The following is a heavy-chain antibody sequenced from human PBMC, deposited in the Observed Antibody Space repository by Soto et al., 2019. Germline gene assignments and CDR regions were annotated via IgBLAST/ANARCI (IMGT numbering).Heavy chain of an antibody. CDR3: ARLHTSGYYYYFDH. CDR1: GASISRSRYY. D-gene: IGHD3-22*01. V-gene: IGHV4-39*01. Sequence: SETLSLTCTVSGASISRSRYYWGWIRQPPGKGLEWIGSIYFSGSTYYNPSLKSRATISVDASKNQFSLNLTSVTAADTAVYFCARLHTSGYYYYFDHWGQGTPVTVSS. J-gene: IGHJ4*02. CDR2: IYFSGST.